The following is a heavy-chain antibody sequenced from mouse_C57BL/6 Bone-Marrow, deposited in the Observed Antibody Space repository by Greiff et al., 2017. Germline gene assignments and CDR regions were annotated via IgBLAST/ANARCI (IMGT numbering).Heavy chain of an antibody. D-gene: IGHD1-1*01. CDR1: GYTFTSYG. CDR2: IYPRSGNT. V-gene: IGHV1-81*01. Sequence: QVHVKQSGAELARPGASVKLSCKASGYTFTSYGISWVKQRTGQGLEWIGEIYPRSGNTYYNEQFKGKATLTADKYSSTEYMELRSLTSEDSAVDFGARRGPTVVATTDYWGQGTTLTVAS. CDR3: ARRGPTVVATTDY. J-gene: IGHJ2*01.